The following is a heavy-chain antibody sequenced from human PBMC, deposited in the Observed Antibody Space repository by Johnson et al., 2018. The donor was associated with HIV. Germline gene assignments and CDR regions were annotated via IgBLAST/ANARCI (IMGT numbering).Heavy chain of an antibody. J-gene: IGHJ3*02. CDR3: AKEETSKQWLFDAFDI. D-gene: IGHD6-19*01. CDR2: IRYDGNNK. V-gene: IGHV3-30*02. CDR1: GLIFSNYG. Sequence: QVQLVESGGGVVQPGGSLRLSCAASGLIFSNYGMHWVRQAPGKGLEWVAFIRYDGNNKYYADSVQGRFTISRDNSKNTLYLQMNSLRAEDTAVYYCAKEETSKQWLFDAFDIWGQGTMVTVSS.